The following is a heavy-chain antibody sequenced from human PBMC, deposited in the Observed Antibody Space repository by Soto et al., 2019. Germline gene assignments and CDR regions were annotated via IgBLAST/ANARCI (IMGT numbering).Heavy chain of an antibody. Sequence: QVQLHESGPGLVKPSETLSLTCVVSDGSISTYDWWTWVRQPPGKGLEWIGKMFHSGGADYSPFLKSRVTISADSSKNPFSLRLTAVTAADTAVYYCATGNVDSMLEYWGQGTQVAVSS. V-gene: IGHV4-4*02. CDR1: DGSISTYDW. J-gene: IGHJ4*02. CDR2: MFHSGGA. CDR3: ATGNVDSMLEY. D-gene: IGHD3-3*01.